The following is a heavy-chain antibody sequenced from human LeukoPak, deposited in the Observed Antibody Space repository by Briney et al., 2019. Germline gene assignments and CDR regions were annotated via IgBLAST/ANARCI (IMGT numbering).Heavy chain of an antibody. CDR1: GGSINSGSYY. CDR3: ARPAGDYDDAFDI. D-gene: IGHD4-17*01. V-gene: IGHV4-61*02. J-gene: IGHJ3*02. Sequence: ASQTLSLTCTVSGGSINSGSYYWSWIRQPAGKGLEWTGRIYTSGSTKYNPSLKSRVTISVDTSKNQFSLKLSSVTAADTAVCYCARPAGDYDDAFDIWGQGTMVTVSS. CDR2: IYTSGST.